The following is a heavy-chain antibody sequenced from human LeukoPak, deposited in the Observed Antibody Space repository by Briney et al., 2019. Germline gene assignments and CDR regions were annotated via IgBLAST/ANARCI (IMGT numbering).Heavy chain of an antibody. Sequence: GGSLRLSCAASGFTFSSYWMTWARQAPGKGLEWVANIRQDGSEKYYVDSVKGRFTISRDNPKNSMYLQMNSLRVEDTAVYYCASAPYYYYHMDVWGKGTTVTVSS. V-gene: IGHV3-7*01. CDR3: ASAPYYYYHMDV. CDR2: IRQDGSEK. CDR1: GFTFSSYW. J-gene: IGHJ6*03.